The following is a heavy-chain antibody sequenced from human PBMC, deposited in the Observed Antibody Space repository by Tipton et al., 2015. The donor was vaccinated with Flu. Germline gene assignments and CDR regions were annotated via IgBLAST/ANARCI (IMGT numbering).Heavy chain of an antibody. J-gene: IGHJ4*02. CDR1: GGSISSYY. D-gene: IGHD3-10*01. CDR2: IYTTGSV. V-gene: IGHV4-4*07. Sequence: TLSLTCTVSGGSISSYYWSWIRQSAGRGLEWIGRIYTTGSVNYNPSLRGRVTIAGDTSRNHFSLQLTSVTAADTAVYFCARSPSYSVSGIYPYYFDDWGQGTLVTVAS. CDR3: ARSPSYSVSGIYPYYFDD.